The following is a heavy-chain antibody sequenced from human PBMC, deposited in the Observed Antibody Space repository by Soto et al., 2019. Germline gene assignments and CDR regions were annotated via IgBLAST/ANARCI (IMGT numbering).Heavy chain of an antibody. CDR1: GYRFTTYW. Sequence: GESLKISCKGSGYRFTTYWIGWVRQMPGKGLEWMGLIYPGDSNTRFSPSFQGQVTISVDMSISTAYLQWSSLRVSDTAMYYFANQAYLYDTNSFGYWGQGTLVTVSS. D-gene: IGHD2-8*01. CDR2: IYPGDSNT. CDR3: ANQAYLYDTNSFGY. V-gene: IGHV5-51*01. J-gene: IGHJ4*02.